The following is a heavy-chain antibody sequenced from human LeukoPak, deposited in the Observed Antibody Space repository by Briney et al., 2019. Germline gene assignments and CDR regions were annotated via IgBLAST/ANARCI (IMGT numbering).Heavy chain of an antibody. D-gene: IGHD6-6*01. CDR1: GFTFSSYS. J-gene: IGHJ4*02. Sequence: GGSLRLSCAVSGFTFSSYSMNWVRQAPGKGLEWVSYISSSSSTIYYADSVKGRFTISRDNAKNSLYLQMNSLRAEDTAVYYCARTSYSSSPKTDYWGQGTLVTVSS. CDR2: ISSSSSTI. V-gene: IGHV3-48*01. CDR3: ARTSYSSSPKTDY.